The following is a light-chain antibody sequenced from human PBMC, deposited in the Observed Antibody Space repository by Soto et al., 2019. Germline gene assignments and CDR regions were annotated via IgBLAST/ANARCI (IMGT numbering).Light chain of an antibody. Sequence: EIVMTQSPGTLSVSPGERATLSCRASQNIGSNLAWYQQKPGQAPRLLFYGPSTRATGIPARFSGGGPGTEFTLTISSLQSEDFGVYYCQHDNEWPPAVTFGPGTKVDL. CDR1: QNIGSN. CDR2: GPS. J-gene: IGKJ3*01. CDR3: QHDNEWPPAVT. V-gene: IGKV3-15*01.